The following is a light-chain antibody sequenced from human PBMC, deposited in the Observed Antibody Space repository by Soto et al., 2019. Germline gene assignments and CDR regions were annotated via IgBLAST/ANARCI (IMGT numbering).Light chain of an antibody. J-gene: IGKJ1*01. CDR2: AAS. V-gene: IGKV1-39*01. CDR1: QSISSY. CDR3: QQRYSTRLAWT. Sequence: DIQMTQSPSSLSASVGDRVTITCRASQSISSYLNWYQQKPGKAPKLLIYAASSLQSGVPSRFSGSGSGTDFTLTISSLQPEDFATYYCQQRYSTRLAWTFGQGTKVDIK.